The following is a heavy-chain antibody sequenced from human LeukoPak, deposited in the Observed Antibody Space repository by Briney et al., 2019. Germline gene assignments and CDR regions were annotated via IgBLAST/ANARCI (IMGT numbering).Heavy chain of an antibody. CDR3: ASSEYSSSSNDY. V-gene: IGHV4-34*01. Sequence: SETLSLTCAVYGGSFSGYYWSWIRQPPGKGLEWIGEINHSGSTNYNPSLKGRVTISVDTSKNQFSLKLSSVTAADTAVYYCASSEYSSSSNDYWGQGTLVTFSS. D-gene: IGHD6-6*01. J-gene: IGHJ4*02. CDR2: INHSGST. CDR1: GGSFSGYY.